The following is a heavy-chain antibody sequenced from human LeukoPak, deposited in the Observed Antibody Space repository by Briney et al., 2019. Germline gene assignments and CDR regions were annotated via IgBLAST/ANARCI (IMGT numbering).Heavy chain of an antibody. Sequence: SQTLSLTCTVSGGSISSGGDYWSWIRQHPGKGLEWIGYIYHSGNTYYNPSLKSRVTISVDTSKNQFSLKLSSMTAADTAVYYCARVRAPPPYYDIRMDVWGQGTTVTVSS. D-gene: IGHD3-9*01. J-gene: IGHJ6*02. CDR2: IYHSGNT. CDR1: GGSISSGGDY. V-gene: IGHV4-31*03. CDR3: ARVRAPPPYYDIRMDV.